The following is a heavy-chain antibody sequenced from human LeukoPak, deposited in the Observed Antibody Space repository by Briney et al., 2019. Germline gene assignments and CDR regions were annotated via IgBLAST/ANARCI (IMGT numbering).Heavy chain of an antibody. CDR3: ARAPQQLPYDTFDI. CDR2: IYTSGST. Sequence: SQTLSLTCTVSGGSISSGSYYWSWIRQPAGKGLEWIGRIYTSGSTNYNPSLKSRVTISVDTSKNQFSLKLSSVTAADTAVYYCARAPQQLPYDTFDIWGQGTMVTVSS. J-gene: IGHJ3*02. D-gene: IGHD6-13*01. CDR1: GGSISSGSYY. V-gene: IGHV4-61*02.